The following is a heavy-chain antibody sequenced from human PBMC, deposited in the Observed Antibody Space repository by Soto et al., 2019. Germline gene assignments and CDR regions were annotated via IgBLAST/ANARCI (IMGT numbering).Heavy chain of an antibody. CDR3: AREDDGGDSLDF. V-gene: IGHV4-30-4*08. Sequence: PSETLSLTCTVSGDSISSDYYHWTWIRQSPGKGLEWIGYIHHSGSILYNPSLKSRVTISVDTSKNQFSLHLTSVTAADTAVYFCAREDDGGDSLDFWGQGTKVTVSS. D-gene: IGHD2-21*02. CDR2: IHHSGSI. J-gene: IGHJ6*02. CDR1: GDSISSDYYH.